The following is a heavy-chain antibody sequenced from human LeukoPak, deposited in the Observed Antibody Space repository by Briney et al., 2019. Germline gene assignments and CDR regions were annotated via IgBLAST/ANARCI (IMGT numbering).Heavy chain of an antibody. Sequence: PSETLSLTCAVYGGSFSGYYWSWIRQPPGERLEWIGRVNHGGSTNYNPSLKSRVTLSVDTSKNQFSLDLTSVTAADAAVYYCARGTYDSSGYYFYFDYWAQGILVTVSS. V-gene: IGHV4-34*01. D-gene: IGHD3-22*01. J-gene: IGHJ4*02. CDR1: GGSFSGYY. CDR3: ARGTYDSSGYYFYFDY. CDR2: VNHGGST.